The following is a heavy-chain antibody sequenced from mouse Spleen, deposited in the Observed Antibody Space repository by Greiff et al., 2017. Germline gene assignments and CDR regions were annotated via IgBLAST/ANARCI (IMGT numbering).Heavy chain of an antibody. Sequence: ESGPGLVAPSQSLSITCTVSGFSLTSYGVHWVRQPPGKGLEWLGVIWAGGSTNYNSALMSRLSISKDNSKSQVFLKMNSLQTDDTAMYYCAREGDYAMDYWGQGTSVTVSS. CDR3: AREGDYAMDY. CDR2: IWAGGST. J-gene: IGHJ4*01. CDR1: GFSLTSYG. V-gene: IGHV2-9*02.